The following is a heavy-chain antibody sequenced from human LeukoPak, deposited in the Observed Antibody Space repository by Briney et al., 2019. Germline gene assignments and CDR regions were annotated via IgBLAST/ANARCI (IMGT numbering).Heavy chain of an antibody. CDR1: GYTFTGYY. V-gene: IGHV1-2*02. CDR2: INPNSGGT. D-gene: IGHD1-26*01. J-gene: IGHJ3*02. Sequence: GSVTVSCTASGYTFTGYYMHWVRQAPGQGLEWMGWINPNSGGTNYAQKFQGRVTMTRDTYISTAYMELSRLRSDDTAVYYCARDEWELDAFDIWGQGTMVTVSS. CDR3: ARDEWELDAFDI.